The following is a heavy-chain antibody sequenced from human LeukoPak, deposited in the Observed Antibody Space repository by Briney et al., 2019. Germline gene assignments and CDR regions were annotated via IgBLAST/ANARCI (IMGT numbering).Heavy chain of an antibody. Sequence: ASVKVSCKASGYTFTSYYMHWVRQAPGQGLEWMGIINPSGGSTSYAQKFQGRVTMTRNTSISTAYMELSSLRSEDTAVYYCARGSRGGDNWFDPWGQGTLVTVSS. CDR1: GYTFTSYY. CDR2: INPSGGST. V-gene: IGHV1-46*01. CDR3: ARGSRGGDNWFDP. D-gene: IGHD3-10*01. J-gene: IGHJ5*02.